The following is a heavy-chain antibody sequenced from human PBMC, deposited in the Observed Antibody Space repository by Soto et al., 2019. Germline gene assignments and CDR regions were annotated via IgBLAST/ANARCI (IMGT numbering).Heavy chain of an antibody. V-gene: IGHV3-30*04. J-gene: IGHJ4*02. CDR1: GFTFISYA. Sequence: QVQLVESGGGVVQPGRSLRLSCTASGFTFISYAMHWVRQAPGKGLEWVAVISYDGRHEYYADSVKGRFTMSRDNSKNTLYLEMNSLRPDDTAVYYCARSVAVAGYLDHWGQGTLVTVSS. CDR2: ISYDGRHE. D-gene: IGHD6-19*01. CDR3: ARSVAVAGYLDH.